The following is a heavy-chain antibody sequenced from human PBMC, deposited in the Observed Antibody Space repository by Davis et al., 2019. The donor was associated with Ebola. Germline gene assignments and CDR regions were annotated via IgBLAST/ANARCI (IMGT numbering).Heavy chain of an antibody. J-gene: IGHJ4*02. V-gene: IGHV3-48*01. CDR1: GFTFSSYS. CDR2: ISSSSSTI. Sequence: GESLKISCAASGFTFSSYSMNWVRQAPGKGLEWVSYISSSSSTIYYADSVKGRFTISRDNAKNSLYLQMNSLRAEDTAVYYCAKGLRTQWLVTKYFDYWGQGTLVTVSS. CDR3: AKGLRTQWLVTKYFDY. D-gene: IGHD6-19*01.